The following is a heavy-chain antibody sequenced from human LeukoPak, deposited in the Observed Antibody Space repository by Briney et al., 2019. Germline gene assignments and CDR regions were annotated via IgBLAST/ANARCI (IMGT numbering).Heavy chain of an antibody. V-gene: IGHV3-73*01. Sequence: GGSLRLSCAASGFTFSGSAMHWVRQASGKGLEWVGRIRSKANSYATAYAASVKGRFTISRDNSKNTLYLQMNSLRAEDTAVYYCAKEPLHPDVLLWFGGAFDIWGQGTMVTVSS. CDR3: AKEPLHPDVLLWFGGAFDI. CDR2: IRSKANSYAT. CDR1: GFTFSGSA. D-gene: IGHD3-10*01. J-gene: IGHJ3*02.